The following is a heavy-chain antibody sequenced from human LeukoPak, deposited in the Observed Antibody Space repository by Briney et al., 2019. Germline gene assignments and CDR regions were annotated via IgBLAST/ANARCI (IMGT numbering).Heavy chain of an antibody. CDR3: ARGTRGQLNWFDP. CDR2: TYYRSEFYN. D-gene: IGHD1-1*01. V-gene: IGHV6-1*01. CDR1: GDSVSTNIFA. Sequence: SQTLSLTCAISGDSVSTNIFAWNWIRQSPSRGLEWLGRTYYRSEFYNDYAESVKSRITINPDTSKNQFSLRLNSVTPEDTAVYYCARGTRGQLNWFDPWGQGTLVTVSS. J-gene: IGHJ5*02.